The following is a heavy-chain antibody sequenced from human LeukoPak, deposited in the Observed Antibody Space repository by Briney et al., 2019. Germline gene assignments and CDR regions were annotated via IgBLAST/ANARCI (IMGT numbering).Heavy chain of an antibody. CDR1: GFTFNSYA. CDR3: GRDERGYYNSSGFYGAIDF. CDR2: IWYDGSNK. D-gene: IGHD3-22*01. V-gene: IGHV3-33*01. J-gene: IGHJ4*02. Sequence: PGGSLRLSCAASGFTFNSYAMHWVRQAPGKGLEWVAFIWYDGSNKYYADSVKGRFTFSRDNSKNTVYLQMNSLRAKDTAVYYCGRDERGYYNSSGFYGAIDFWGQGTLVTVSS.